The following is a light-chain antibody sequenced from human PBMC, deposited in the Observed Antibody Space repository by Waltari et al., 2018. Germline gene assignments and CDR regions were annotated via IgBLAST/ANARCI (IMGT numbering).Light chain of an antibody. Sequence: QSALTQPASVSGSPGQSITISCTGTSSDVGRYNLVSWYQQHPGKAPKLMIYEVTERPSGVSNRFSGSKSDNTASLTISGLQAEDEADYYCCSHAGSSIYVFGTGTKVTIL. CDR3: CSHAGSSIYV. J-gene: IGLJ1*01. V-gene: IGLV2-23*02. CDR2: EVT. CDR1: SSDVGRYNL.